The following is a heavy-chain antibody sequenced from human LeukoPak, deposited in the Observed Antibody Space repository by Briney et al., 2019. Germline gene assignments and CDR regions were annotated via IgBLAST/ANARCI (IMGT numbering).Heavy chain of an antibody. CDR1: GDPIRNHQ. CDR3: ARRTGYLNYYYYYYMDA. V-gene: IGHV4-59*11. J-gene: IGHJ6*03. D-gene: IGHD3/OR15-3a*01. Sequence: PSETLFLTCSVPGDPIRNHQGGSIRQPPGKGLEWIGPIQYSGRTKYNPSLKSRVTISVEPSRNQFSLKLSSVTAADSAVYYCARRTGYLNYYYYYYMDAWGNGTTVTVSS. CDR2: IQYSGRT.